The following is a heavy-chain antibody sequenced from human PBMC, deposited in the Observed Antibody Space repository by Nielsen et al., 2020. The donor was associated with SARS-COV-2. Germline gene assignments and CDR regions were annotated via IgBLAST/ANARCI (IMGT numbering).Heavy chain of an antibody. D-gene: IGHD4-23*01. Sequence: GESLKISCAASGFTFSTYWMHWVRQAPGKGLVWVSRLNSDGSTTTYADSVKGRFTISRDNAKNTLYLQMNSLRAEDTAVYFCARGEIICGGNPLLTYWGQGTLVTVSS. V-gene: IGHV3-74*01. CDR1: GFTFSTYW. CDR3: ARGEIICGGNPLLTY. J-gene: IGHJ4*02. CDR2: LNSDGSTT.